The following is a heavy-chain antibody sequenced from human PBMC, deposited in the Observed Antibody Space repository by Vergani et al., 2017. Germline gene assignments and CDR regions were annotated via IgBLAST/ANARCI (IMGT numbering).Heavy chain of an antibody. D-gene: IGHD3-16*01. CDR3: ARGGDYVWGSSTDFDY. Sequence: EVQLVESGGGLVKPGGSLRLSCAASGFTFSSYSMNWVRQAPGKGLEWVSSISSSSSYIYYADSVKGRFTISRDNAKNSLYLQMNSLRAEDTAVYYCARGGDYVWGSSTDFDYWGQGTLVTVSS. CDR2: ISSSSSYI. CDR1: GFTFSSYS. V-gene: IGHV3-21*01. J-gene: IGHJ4*02.